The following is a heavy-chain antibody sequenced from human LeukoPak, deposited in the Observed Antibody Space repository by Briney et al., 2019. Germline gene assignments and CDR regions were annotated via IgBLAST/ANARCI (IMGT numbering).Heavy chain of an antibody. Sequence: SETLSLTCTVSGGSLSSYYWSWIRQPAGKGLEWIGRIYTSGSTNYNPSLKSRVTMSVDTSKNQFSLKLSSVTAADTAVYYCARDSDDIVVVPAAAGAYMDVWGKGTTVTVSS. CDR2: IYTSGST. D-gene: IGHD2-2*01. V-gene: IGHV4-4*07. CDR1: GGSLSSYY. J-gene: IGHJ6*03. CDR3: ARDSDDIVVVPAAAGAYMDV.